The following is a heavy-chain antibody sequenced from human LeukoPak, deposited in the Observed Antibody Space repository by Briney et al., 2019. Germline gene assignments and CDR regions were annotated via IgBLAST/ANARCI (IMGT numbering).Heavy chain of an antibody. CDR2: INAGNGDT. J-gene: IGHJ5*02. Sequence: GASVKVSCKASGGTFSSYAISWVRQAPGQRLEWMGWINAGNGDTRYSQKFQGGVTLTRDTSASTAYMELSSLRSEDTAVYYCARDRYCSSTSCYRGGYNWFDPWGQGTLVTVSS. CDR1: GGTFSSYA. CDR3: ARDRYCSSTSCYRGGYNWFDP. V-gene: IGHV1-3*01. D-gene: IGHD2-2*02.